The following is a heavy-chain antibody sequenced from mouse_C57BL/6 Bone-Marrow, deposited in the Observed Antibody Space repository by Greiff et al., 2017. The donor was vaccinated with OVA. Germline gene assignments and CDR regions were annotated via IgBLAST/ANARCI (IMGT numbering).Heavy chain of an antibody. D-gene: IGHD1-2*01. Sequence: QVQLQQSDAELVKPGASVKISCKASGYTFTDHTIHWMKQRPEQGLEWIGYIYPRDGSTKYNEKFKGKATLTADKSSSTAYMHLNSLTSEDSAVYFGASGPDDGDTPYWYFDVWGTGTTVTVSS. CDR3: ASGPDDGDTPYWYFDV. CDR2: IYPRDGST. J-gene: IGHJ1*03. V-gene: IGHV1-78*01. CDR1: GYTFTDHT.